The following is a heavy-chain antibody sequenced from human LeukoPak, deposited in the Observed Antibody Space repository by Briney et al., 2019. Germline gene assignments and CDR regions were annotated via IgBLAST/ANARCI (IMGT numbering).Heavy chain of an antibody. D-gene: IGHD6-13*01. CDR2: VNRDGSST. Sequence: GGSLRLSCAASGFTFSDYWMHWVRQAPGKGLVWVSRVNRDGSSTSYADSVKGRFTISRDNAKNTLSLQMNSLRAEDTAVYYCARDRSISATGDTYWGQGTLVTVSS. CDR1: GFTFSDYW. CDR3: ARDRSISATGDTY. V-gene: IGHV3-74*01. J-gene: IGHJ4*02.